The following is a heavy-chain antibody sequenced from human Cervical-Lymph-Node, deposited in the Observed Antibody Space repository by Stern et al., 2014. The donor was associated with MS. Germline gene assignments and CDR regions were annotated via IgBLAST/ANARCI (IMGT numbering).Heavy chain of an antibody. Sequence: QVQLVESGGGVVQPGRSLRLSCAASGFTFSSYGMHWVRQAPGKGLEWVAVIWYDGSNKYYADSVQGRFTISRDNSKNALYLQMNSLRAEDTAVYYCARDHRARYYYDSSDIWGQGTMVTVSS. J-gene: IGHJ3*02. CDR1: GFTFSSYG. CDR3: ARDHRARYYYDSSDI. CDR2: IWYDGSNK. D-gene: IGHD3-22*01. V-gene: IGHV3-33*01.